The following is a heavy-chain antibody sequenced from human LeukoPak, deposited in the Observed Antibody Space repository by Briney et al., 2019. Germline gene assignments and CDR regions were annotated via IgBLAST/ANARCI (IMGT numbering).Heavy chain of an antibody. CDR2: ITGSGGNT. CDR1: GCTFSSYA. J-gene: IGHJ4*02. Sequence: PGGSLRLSCAVSGCTFSSYAMSWVRQAPGKGLEWVSSITGSGGNTFYADSVKGRFTISRDNSKNMLYLQMNSLRAEDTAIYYCAKHNSPNWYDYWGQGTLVTVSS. CDR3: AKHNSPNWYDY. D-gene: IGHD1-1*01. V-gene: IGHV3-23*01.